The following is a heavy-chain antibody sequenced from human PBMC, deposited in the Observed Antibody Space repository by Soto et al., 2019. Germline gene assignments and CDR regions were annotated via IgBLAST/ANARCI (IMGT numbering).Heavy chain of an antibody. D-gene: IGHD2-2*01. V-gene: IGHV3-21*01. CDR1: GFTFYSYS. CDR3: ARVGGGYQLLHAFDI. Sequence: GGSLRLSCAASGFTFYSYSMNWVRQAQAKGLEWVSSISSSSSYIYYADSVKGRFTISRDNAKNSLYLQMNSLRAEDTAVYYCARVGGGYQLLHAFDIWGQGTMVTVSS. CDR2: ISSSSSYI. J-gene: IGHJ3*02.